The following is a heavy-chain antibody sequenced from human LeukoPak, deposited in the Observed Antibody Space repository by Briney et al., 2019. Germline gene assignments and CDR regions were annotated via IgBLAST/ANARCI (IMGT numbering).Heavy chain of an antibody. D-gene: IGHD6-13*01. V-gene: IGHV1-46*01. J-gene: IGHJ5*02. CDR3: ARVLIAAAGWFDP. CDR2: INPSGGSA. Sequence: ASVKVSCKASGYTFTSYYMHWVRQAPGQGLEWMGIINPSGGSASYAQKFQGRVTMTRDTSTSTVYMELSSLRSEDTAVYYCARVLIAAAGWFDPWGQGTLVTVSS. CDR1: GYTFTSYY.